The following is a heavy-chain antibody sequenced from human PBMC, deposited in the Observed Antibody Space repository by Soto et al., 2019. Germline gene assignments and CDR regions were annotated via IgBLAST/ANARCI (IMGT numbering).Heavy chain of an antibody. V-gene: IGHV3-30-3*01. D-gene: IGHD3-22*01. J-gene: IGHJ4*02. CDR2: ISYDGSNK. CDR1: GFTFSSYA. Sequence: PGGSLRLSCAASGFTFSSYAMHWVRQAPGKGLEWVAVISYDGSNKYYADSVKGRFTISRDNSKNTLYLQMNSLRAEDTAVYYCARDHQYYYDSSGYYYMDYWGQGTLVTVSS. CDR3: ARDHQYYYDSSGYYYMDY.